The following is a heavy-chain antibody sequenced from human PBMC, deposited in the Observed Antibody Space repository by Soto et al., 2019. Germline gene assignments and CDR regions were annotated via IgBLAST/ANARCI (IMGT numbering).Heavy chain of an antibody. CDR3: ATGFH. CDR1: GFTFSSYA. D-gene: IGHD6-25*01. Sequence: PGGSLRLSCAASGFTFSSYAMSWVRQAPGKGLEWVSVIYSGGATHYAVSVKGRLIISRDKSKNTVDLQMNSLRAEDTAVYYCATGFHWGQGTLVTVSS. J-gene: IGHJ4*02. CDR2: IYSGGAT. V-gene: IGHV3-23*03.